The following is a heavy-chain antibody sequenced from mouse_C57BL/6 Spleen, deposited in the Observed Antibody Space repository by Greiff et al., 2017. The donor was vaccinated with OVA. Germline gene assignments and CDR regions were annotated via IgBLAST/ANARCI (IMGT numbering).Heavy chain of an antibody. D-gene: IGHD2-4*01. CDR3: ASGYDYDGPFAY. Sequence: VQLKESGPGLVKPSQSLSLTCSVTGYSITSGYYWNWIRQFPGNKLEWMGYISYDGSNNYNPSLKNRISITRDTSKNQFFLKLNSVTTEDTATYYCASGYDYDGPFAYWGQGTLVTVSA. CDR2: ISYDGSN. J-gene: IGHJ3*01. CDR1: GYSITSGYY. V-gene: IGHV3-6*01.